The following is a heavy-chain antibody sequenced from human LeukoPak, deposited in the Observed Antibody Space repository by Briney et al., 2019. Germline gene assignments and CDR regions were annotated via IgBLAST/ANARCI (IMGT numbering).Heavy chain of an antibody. Sequence: GASVKVSCKASGYTFTSYGISWVRQAPGQGLECMGWISAYNGNTNYAQKLQGRVTMTTDTSTSTAYMELRSLRSDDTAVYYCARDTRRYNWNCSWFDPWGQGTLVTVSS. CDR1: GYTFTSYG. CDR2: ISAYNGNT. V-gene: IGHV1-18*01. D-gene: IGHD1-7*01. J-gene: IGHJ5*02. CDR3: ARDTRRYNWNCSWFDP.